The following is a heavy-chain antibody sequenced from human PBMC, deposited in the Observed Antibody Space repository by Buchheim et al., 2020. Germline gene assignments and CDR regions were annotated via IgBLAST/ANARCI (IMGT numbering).Heavy chain of an antibody. V-gene: IGHV4-61*01. CDR1: GGSVSSGSYY. Sequence: QVQLQESGPGLVKPSETLSLTCTVSGGSVSSGSYYWSWIRQPPGKGLEWIGYIYYSGRPNYNPSLKSRVTISVDTSKNQFSLKLSSVTAADTAVYYCRGEYSSSPNYYGMDVWGQGTT. J-gene: IGHJ6*02. D-gene: IGHD6-6*01. CDR2: IYYSGRP. CDR3: RGEYSSSPNYYGMDV.